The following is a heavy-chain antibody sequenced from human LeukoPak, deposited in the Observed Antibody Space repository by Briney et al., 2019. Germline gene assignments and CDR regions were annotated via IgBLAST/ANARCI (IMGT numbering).Heavy chain of an antibody. J-gene: IGHJ4*02. CDR3: VRVKGSYFDY. CDR2: INIDSITV. Sequence: GGSLRLSCAASGFPLSSYSINWVRQAPGKGLEWVSYINIDSITVNYADSVKGRFTVSRDNAKNSLFLQMNSPRAEDTAVYYCVRVKGSYFDYWGQGALVTVSS. CDR1: GFPLSSYS. D-gene: IGHD2-15*01. V-gene: IGHV3-48*01.